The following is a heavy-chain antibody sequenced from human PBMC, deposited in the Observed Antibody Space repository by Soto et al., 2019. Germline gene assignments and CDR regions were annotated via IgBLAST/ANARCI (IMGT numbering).Heavy chain of an antibody. CDR1: GFTFSTYA. CDR3: TKDGGGSSWYGIDY. J-gene: IGHJ4*02. V-gene: IGHV3-23*01. CDR2: VGSTGEST. D-gene: IGHD6-13*01. Sequence: EVQLLESGGGLVQPGGSLRLSCAASGFTFSTYAMNWVRQAPGKGLGWVSSVGSTGESTYYADSVKGRFTVSRDNSENTLFLQMNSLRAEDTAVYYCTKDGGGSSWYGIDYWGQGTLVTVSS.